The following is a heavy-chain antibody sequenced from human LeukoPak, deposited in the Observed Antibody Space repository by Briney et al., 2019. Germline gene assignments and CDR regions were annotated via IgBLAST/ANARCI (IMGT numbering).Heavy chain of an antibody. CDR1: GGSISSYY. J-gene: IGHJ4*02. Sequence: SETLSLTCTVSGGSISSYYWSWIRQPPGKGLEWIGYIYHSGSTYYNPSLKSRVTISVDRSKNQFSLKLSSVTAADTAVYYCARDGRSGYYTYWGQGTLVTVSS. V-gene: IGHV4-59*12. CDR2: IYHSGST. CDR3: ARDGRSGYYTY. D-gene: IGHD3-3*01.